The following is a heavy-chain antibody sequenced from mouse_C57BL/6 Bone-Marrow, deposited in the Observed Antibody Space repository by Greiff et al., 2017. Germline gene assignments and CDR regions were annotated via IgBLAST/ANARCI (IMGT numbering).Heavy chain of an antibody. Sequence: QVQLQQPGAELVKPGASVKMSCKASGYTFTSYWITWVKQRPGQGLEWIGDIYPTSGRTNYKEKFKSKAILTVDTSSHTAYRQLSSLTSEDSAVFYCARAGPLGRSFDYWGQGTTLTVSS. CDR3: ARAGPLGRSFDY. D-gene: IGHD4-1*01. J-gene: IGHJ2*01. CDR1: GYTFTSYW. V-gene: IGHV1-55*01. CDR2: IYPTSGRT.